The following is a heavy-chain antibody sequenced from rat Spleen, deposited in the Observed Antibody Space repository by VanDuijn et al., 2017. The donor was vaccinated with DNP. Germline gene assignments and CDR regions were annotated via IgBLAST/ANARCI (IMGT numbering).Heavy chain of an antibody. CDR3: TTTEGDY. CDR1: GFTFSDYH. V-gene: IGHV5-20*01. J-gene: IGHJ2*01. Sequence: EVQLVESGGGFVQPGRSLKLSCAASGFTFSDYHMAWVRQAPTQGLAWVATISYEGGSPYSRDAVKGRFTISRDNATSSLYLQRDRLRSEDTATYYCTTTEGDYWGQGVMVTVSS. D-gene: IGHD1-11*01. CDR2: ISYEGGSP.